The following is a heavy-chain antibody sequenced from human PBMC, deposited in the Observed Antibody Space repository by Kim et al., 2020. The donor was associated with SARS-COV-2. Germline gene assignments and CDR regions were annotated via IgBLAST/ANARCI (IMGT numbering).Heavy chain of an antibody. D-gene: IGHD3-16*01. CDR3: ARDGPVGYYFDY. V-gene: IGHV3-33*01. Sequence: YYADSVKGRFTISRDNSKNMLYLQMNSLRAEDTAVYYCARDGPVGYYFDYWGQGTLVTVSS. J-gene: IGHJ4*02.